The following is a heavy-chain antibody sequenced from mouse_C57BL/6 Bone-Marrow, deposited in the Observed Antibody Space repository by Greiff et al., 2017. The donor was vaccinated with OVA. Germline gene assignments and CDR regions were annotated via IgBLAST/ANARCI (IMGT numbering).Heavy chain of an antibody. D-gene: IGHD1-1*01. CDR1: GFSLTSYG. V-gene: IGHV2-2*01. J-gene: IGHJ4*01. CDR3: ARYYGSSYVGAMDY. CDR2: IWSGGST. Sequence: VHLVESGPGLVQPSQSLSITCTVSGFSLTSYGVHWVRQSPGKGLEWLGVIWSGGSTDYNAAFISRLSISKDNSKSQVFFKMNSLQADDTAIYYCARYYGSSYVGAMDYWGQGTSVTVSS.